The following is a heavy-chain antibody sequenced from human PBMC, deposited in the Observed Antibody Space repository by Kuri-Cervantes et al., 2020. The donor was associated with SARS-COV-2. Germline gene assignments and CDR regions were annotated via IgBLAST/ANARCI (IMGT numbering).Heavy chain of an antibody. J-gene: IGHJ4*02. CDR3: ARDLRLRKSLDY. D-gene: IGHD6-19*01. Sequence: GGSLRLSCAASGFTFSSYWMSWIRQAPGKGLEWVSNIGPSGTTKYYADSVKGRFTISRDNAKNSLYLQMSSLRAEDTAVYYCARDLRLRKSLDYWGQGTLVTVSS. CDR1: GFTFSSYW. V-gene: IGHV3-11*04. CDR2: IGPSGTTK.